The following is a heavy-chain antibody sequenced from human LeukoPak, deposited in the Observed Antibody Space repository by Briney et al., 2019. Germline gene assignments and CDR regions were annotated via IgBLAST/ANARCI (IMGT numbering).Heavy chain of an antibody. J-gene: IGHJ3*02. Sequence: PSETLSLTCTVSGGSISSGSYYWSWIRQPAGKGLEWIGRIYTSGSTNYNPSLKSRVTISVDTSKNQFSLKLSSVTAADTAVYYCARDRGGSSPWDDAFDIWGQGTMVAVSS. CDR2: IYTSGST. V-gene: IGHV4-61*02. CDR1: GGSISSGSYY. D-gene: IGHD6-6*01. CDR3: ARDRGGSSPWDDAFDI.